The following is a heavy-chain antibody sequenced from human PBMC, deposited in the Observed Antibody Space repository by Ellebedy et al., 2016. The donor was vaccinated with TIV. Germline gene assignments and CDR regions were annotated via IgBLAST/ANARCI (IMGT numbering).Heavy chain of an antibody. CDR3: AKVHGGESGWGYYYYGMDV. Sequence: GESLKISCAASGFTFSYYGMHWVRQAPGKGLEWVAVISYDGSNKYYADSVRSRFTISRDNSNDTLFLHMNSLRVEDTAVYYCAKVHGGESGWGYYYYGMDVWGQGTTVTVSS. CDR2: ISYDGSNK. CDR1: GFTFSYYG. V-gene: IGHV3-30*18. J-gene: IGHJ6*02. D-gene: IGHD1-14*01.